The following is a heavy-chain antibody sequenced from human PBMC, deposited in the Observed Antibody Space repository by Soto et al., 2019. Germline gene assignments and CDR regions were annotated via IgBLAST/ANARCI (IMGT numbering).Heavy chain of an antibody. CDR3: ALELGTYSAFAY. CDR1: VGTSSSYT. D-gene: IGHD5-12*01. CDR2: IIPILDIA. V-gene: IGHV1-69*02. Sequence: PVKLSSKASVGTSSSYTISWLRKAPGQGLEWMGRIIPILDIANYAQKFQGRVTITADKSTSTAYMELSSLRSEDTAVYYCALELGTYSAFAYWGQGTLVTVSS. J-gene: IGHJ4*02.